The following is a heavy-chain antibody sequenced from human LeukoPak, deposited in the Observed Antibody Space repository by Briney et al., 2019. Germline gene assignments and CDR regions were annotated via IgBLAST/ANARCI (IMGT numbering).Heavy chain of an antibody. J-gene: IGHJ5*02. CDR2: ISGSGGTT. CDR3: AKGVVDYYDSSGYYPSDL. D-gene: IGHD3-22*01. CDR1: GFTFNSYA. V-gene: IGHV3-23*01. Sequence: GGSLRLSCAGFGFTFNSYAMTWVRQAPGKGLKWVSGISGSGGTTYYADSVKGRFTIFRDNFNNTLYLQMDSMRVEDTALCFCAKGVVDYYDSSGYYPSDLWGQGTLVTVSS.